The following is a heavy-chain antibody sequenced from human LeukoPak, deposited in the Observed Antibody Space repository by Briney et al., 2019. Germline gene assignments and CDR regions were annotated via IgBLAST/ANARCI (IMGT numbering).Heavy chain of an antibody. D-gene: IGHD3-22*01. V-gene: IGHV4-34*01. CDR1: GGSFSGYY. J-gene: IGHJ4*02. CDR3: ATYYYDSSGPAFY. CDR2: INHSGST. Sequence: SETLSLTCAVYGGSFSGYYWSWIRQPPGKGLEWIGEINHSGSTNYNPSLKSRVTISVDTSKNQFSLKLSSVTAADTAVYYCATYYYDSSGPAFYWGQGTLVSVSS.